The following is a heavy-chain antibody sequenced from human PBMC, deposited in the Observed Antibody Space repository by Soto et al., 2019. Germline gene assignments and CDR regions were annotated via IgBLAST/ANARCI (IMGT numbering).Heavy chain of an antibody. D-gene: IGHD3-3*01. CDR1: GLSLTTNGLS. J-gene: IGHJ6*02. Sequence: QITLKESGPTLVKPTQTLTLTCAFSGLSLTTNGLSVGWVHQPPGKALEWLALIYWDDDKRYSPSLKSSLTTTTDTSKNQVVLTMTTMDPMDTATYYCAHSSTDLNHAMDVWGQGTTVSVSS. CDR2: IYWDDDK. CDR3: AHSSTDLNHAMDV. V-gene: IGHV2-5*02.